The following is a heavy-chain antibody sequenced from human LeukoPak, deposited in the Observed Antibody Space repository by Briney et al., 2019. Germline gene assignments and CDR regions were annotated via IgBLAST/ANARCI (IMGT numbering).Heavy chain of an antibody. V-gene: IGHV3-7*01. Sequence: GGTLRLSCAASGFTFRSYWMSWVRQAPGKGLEWVANMQPDGGEKYYVDSVKGRFTVSSDNAKSSLYLQMNSLRAEDTSVYYCARETPYGSLTFDYWGQGTRVTVSS. CDR2: MQPDGGEK. CDR3: ARETPYGSLTFDY. J-gene: IGHJ4*02. D-gene: IGHD3-10*01. CDR1: GFTFRSYW.